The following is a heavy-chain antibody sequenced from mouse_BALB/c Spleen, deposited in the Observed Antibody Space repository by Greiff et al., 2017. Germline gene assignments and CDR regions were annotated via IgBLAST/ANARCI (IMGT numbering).Heavy chain of an antibody. V-gene: IGHV2-9*02. CDR3: ANYGSSYYYAMDY. Sequence: VKVVESGPGLVAPSQSLSITCTVSGFSLTSYGVHWVRQPPGKGLEWLGVIWAGGSTNYNSALMSRLSISKDNSKSQVFLKMNSLQTDDTAMYYCANYGSSYYYAMDYWGQGTSVTVSS. CDR1: GFSLTSYG. CDR2: IWAGGST. D-gene: IGHD1-1*01. J-gene: IGHJ4*01.